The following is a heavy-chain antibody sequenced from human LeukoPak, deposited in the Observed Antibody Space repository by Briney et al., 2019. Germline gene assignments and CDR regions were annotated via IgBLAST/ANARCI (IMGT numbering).Heavy chain of an antibody. J-gene: IGHJ4*02. D-gene: IGHD3-22*01. CDR2: IKQDGSEK. Sequence: GGSLRLSCAASGFTFSSYWMSWVRQAPGEGLEWVANIKQDGSEKYYVDSVKGRFTISRDNAKNSLYLQMNSLRAEDTAVYYCARVPPPPIYDSSGYYQLFDYWGQGTLVTVSS. CDR1: GFTFSSYW. V-gene: IGHV3-7*01. CDR3: ARVPPPPIYDSSGYYQLFDY.